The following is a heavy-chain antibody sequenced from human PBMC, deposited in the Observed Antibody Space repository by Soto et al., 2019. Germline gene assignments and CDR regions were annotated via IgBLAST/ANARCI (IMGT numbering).Heavy chain of an antibody. CDR3: ARDGWSDYYGMDV. CDR1: GFTFSSYW. J-gene: IGHJ6*02. D-gene: IGHD3-3*01. V-gene: IGHV3-7*03. Sequence: EVQLVESGGGLVQPGGSLRLSCAASGFTFSSYWMSWVRQAPGKGLEWVANIKQDGSEKYYVDSVKGRFTISRDNAKNSLYLQMNSLRAEDTAVYYCARDGWSDYYGMDVLGQGTTVTVSS. CDR2: IKQDGSEK.